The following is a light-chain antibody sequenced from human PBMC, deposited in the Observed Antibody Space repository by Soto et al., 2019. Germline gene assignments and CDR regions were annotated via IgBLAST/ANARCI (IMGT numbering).Light chain of an antibody. CDR3: QQSFVPPRT. J-gene: IGKJ1*01. V-gene: IGKV1-39*01. CDR1: QSVSSY. Sequence: DIQMTQSPSSLCASVGDRVTITCRASQSVSSYLNWYQQKPGKAPTVLIYAASALQSGVPARFSGSGYGTDFTLTIDSLQPEDFATYYCQQSFVPPRTFGQGTKVEIK. CDR2: AAS.